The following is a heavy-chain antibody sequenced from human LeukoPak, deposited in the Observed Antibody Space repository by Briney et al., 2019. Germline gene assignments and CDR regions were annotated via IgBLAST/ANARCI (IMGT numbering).Heavy chain of an antibody. CDR2: IYYSGST. J-gene: IGHJ5*02. V-gene: IGHV4-39*07. CDR1: CGSISSSSYY. CDR3: ARDSPKPHSYGSGGDP. D-gene: IGHD3-10*01. Sequence: SETLPLTCTVSCGSISSSSYYWGWIRQPPGKGLEWIGSIYYSGSTYYNPSLKSRVTISVDTSKNQFSLKLSSVTAADTAVYYCARDSPKPHSYGSGGDPWGQGTLVTVSS.